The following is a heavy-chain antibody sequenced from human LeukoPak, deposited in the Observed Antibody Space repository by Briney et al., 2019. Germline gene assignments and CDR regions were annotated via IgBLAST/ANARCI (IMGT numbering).Heavy chain of an antibody. CDR2: IYPADPDP. CDR1: GYRFISYW. V-gene: IGHV5-51*03. Sequence: PGESLKISCQASGYRFISYWIGWVRQMPGKGLEWMGIIYPADPDPRYNPSFEGQVTISVDKSLSTAYLHWGSLTASDTAMYYCVRPISQGHDAIVLWGQGTMVTVSS. J-gene: IGHJ3*01. CDR3: VRPISQGHDAIVL.